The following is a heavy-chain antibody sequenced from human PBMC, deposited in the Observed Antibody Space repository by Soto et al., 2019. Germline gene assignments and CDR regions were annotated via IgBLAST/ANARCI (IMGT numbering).Heavy chain of an antibody. D-gene: IGHD3-16*01. CDR2: IRRKANNYAT. Sequence: EVQLVESGGGLVQPGGSLKLSCAVSGLTFSGSAMHWVRQAPGKGLEWVGHIRRKANNYATAYAASVKGRFTISRDDSKNTAYLQMNSLKTEDTAVYYCSANDHDDHTNFDQWGQGTVVTVSS. CDR1: GLTFSGSA. V-gene: IGHV3-73*01. CDR3: SANDHDDHTNFDQ. J-gene: IGHJ4*02.